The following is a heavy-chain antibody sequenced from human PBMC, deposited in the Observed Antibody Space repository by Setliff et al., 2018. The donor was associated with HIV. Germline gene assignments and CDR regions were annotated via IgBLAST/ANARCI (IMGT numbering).Heavy chain of an antibody. Sequence: SETLSLTCAVYGGSFSGYYWSWIRQHPGKGLEWIGYIYYSGSTYYNPSLKSRVTISVDTSNNHFSLKLRSVTAEDTAVYYCARARTIDYWSDSLAFWGQGTLVTVS. D-gene: IGHD3-3*01. J-gene: IGHJ4*02. CDR3: ARARTIDYWSDSLAF. CDR2: IYYSGST. V-gene: IGHV4-34*01. CDR1: GGSFSGYY.